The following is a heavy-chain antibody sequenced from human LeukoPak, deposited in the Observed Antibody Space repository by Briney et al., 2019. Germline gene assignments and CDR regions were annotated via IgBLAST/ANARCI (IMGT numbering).Heavy chain of an antibody. D-gene: IGHD2-21*01. V-gene: IGHV1-46*01. Sequence: ASVKVSCKASGYTFISYAMNWVRQAPGQGLEWMGIINPSGGSTTYAQQFQGRVTVTRDTSTSTVYMELSSLRSEDTAVYYCTRDPTPSYIVVVDGAGEGDYWGQGTLVTVSS. J-gene: IGHJ4*02. CDR3: TRDPTPSYIVVVDGAGEGDY. CDR1: GYTFISYA. CDR2: INPSGGST.